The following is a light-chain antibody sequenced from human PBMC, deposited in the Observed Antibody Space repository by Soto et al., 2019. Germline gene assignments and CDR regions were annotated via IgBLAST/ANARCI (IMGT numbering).Light chain of an antibody. Sequence: DIQMTQSPSTLSASVGDRVTITCRASQDISNWLAWYQQKPGKAPNLLIYDVSSLESGVPSRFSGSGSGTEFTLTISSLQPDDFATYYCQQSYNTPRTLGQGTKLEIK. CDR2: DVS. CDR3: QQSYNTPRT. V-gene: IGKV1-5*01. CDR1: QDISNW. J-gene: IGKJ2*01.